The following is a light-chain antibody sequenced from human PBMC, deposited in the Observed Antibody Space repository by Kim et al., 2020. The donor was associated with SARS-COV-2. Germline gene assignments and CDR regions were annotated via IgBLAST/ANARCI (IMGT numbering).Light chain of an antibody. CDR3: QVWDSSTWV. V-gene: IGLV3-9*01. Sequence: VALGQTARITCGGNNIVTKNVHWYQQKPGQAPVLVMYRDTNRPSGIPERFSGSNSGNTATLTISRAQAGDEADYYCQVWDSSTWVFGGWTQLTVL. J-gene: IGLJ3*02. CDR2: RDT. CDR1: NIVTKN.